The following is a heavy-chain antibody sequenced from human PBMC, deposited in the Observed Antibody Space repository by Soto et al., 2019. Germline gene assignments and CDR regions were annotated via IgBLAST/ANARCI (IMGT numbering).Heavy chain of an antibody. CDR1: GGTFSSYA. CDR2: IIPIFGTA. D-gene: IGHD5-18*01. Sequence: QVQLVQSGAEVKKPGSSVKVSCKASGGTFSSYAISWVRQAPGQGLEWMGGIIPIFGTANYAQKFQGRVTITADESTSTAYMELSSLRSEDTAVYYCARAVYDTAMAEYYFDYWGQGTLVTVSS. CDR3: ARAVYDTAMAEYYFDY. V-gene: IGHV1-69*01. J-gene: IGHJ4*02.